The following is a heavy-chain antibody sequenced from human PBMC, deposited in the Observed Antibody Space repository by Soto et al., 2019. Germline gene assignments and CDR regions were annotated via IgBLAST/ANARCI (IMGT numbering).Heavy chain of an antibody. Sequence: GGSLRLSCAASGFTFSDYYMSWIRQAPGKGLEWVSYISSSGSTIYYADSVKGRFTISRDNAKNSLYLQMNSLRAEDTAVYYCARVRCPSTSCYSAVKYYYYYYMDVWGKGTTVTVSS. CDR2: ISSSGSTI. CDR1: GFTFSDYY. V-gene: IGHV3-11*01. D-gene: IGHD2-2*01. CDR3: ARVRCPSTSCYSAVKYYYYYYMDV. J-gene: IGHJ6*03.